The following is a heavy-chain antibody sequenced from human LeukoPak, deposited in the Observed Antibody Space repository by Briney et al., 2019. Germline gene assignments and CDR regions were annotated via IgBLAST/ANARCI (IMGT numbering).Heavy chain of an antibody. CDR2: IIPILDVA. CDR3: ARADAITMIVLGWFDP. J-gene: IGHJ5*02. D-gene: IGHD3-22*01. Sequence: VASVKVSCKASGGSFNTYVITWVRQAPGQGLEWMGRIIPILDVANFAQKFQGRVTITADKSTNTAHMELSSLRSEDSAVYYCARADAITMIVLGWFDPWGQGTLVTVSS. V-gene: IGHV1-69*04. CDR1: GGSFNTYV.